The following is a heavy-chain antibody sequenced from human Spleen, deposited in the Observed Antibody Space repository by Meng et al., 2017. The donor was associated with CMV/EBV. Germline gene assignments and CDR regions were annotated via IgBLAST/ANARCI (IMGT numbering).Heavy chain of an antibody. J-gene: IGHJ4*01. CDR1: GGSINRGGPI. V-gene: IGHV4-30-4*08. D-gene: IGHD6-6*01. Sequence: FTVSGGSINRGGPIWSWNRQPPGKGLEWIGYISFPRNTYYKPAREDRITISLGTSNNQFSLDLRSVSAGDTAVYYCARYLTSHSFDSWGHGTLVTVSS. CDR2: ISFPRNT. CDR3: ARYLTSHSFDS.